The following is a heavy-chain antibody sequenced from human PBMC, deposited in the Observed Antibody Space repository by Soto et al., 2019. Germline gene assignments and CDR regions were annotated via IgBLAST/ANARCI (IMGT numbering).Heavy chain of an antibody. V-gene: IGHV3-74*01. CDR2: INSDGSRT. J-gene: IGHJ4*02. CDR1: GFTFSSYW. Sequence: EVQLVESGGGIVQPGGSLRLSCAASGFTFSSYWMHWVRQAPGKGLVWVSRINSDGSRTSYADSAKGRFTISRDNAKNTVYLEMSSLRAEDTAVYYCARGDGDNYGGNGYLGRHWGQGALVTVSS. D-gene: IGHD3-10*01. CDR3: ARGDGDNYGGNGYLGRH.